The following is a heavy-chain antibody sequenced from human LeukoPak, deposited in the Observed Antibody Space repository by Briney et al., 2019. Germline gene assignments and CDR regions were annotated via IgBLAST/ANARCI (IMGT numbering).Heavy chain of an antibody. J-gene: IGHJ6*03. V-gene: IGHV3-23*01. D-gene: IGHD2-15*01. CDR2: ISGVGDST. Sequence: GGSLRLSCAASGFTFSNYAMNWVRQAPGKGLERVSTISGVGDSTYYAESVKGRFTMSRDNSKNTVYLQMNSLRVEDTAIYYCAKRADGCSGVSCYYYYMDVWGKGTTVTVSS. CDR1: GFTFSNYA. CDR3: AKRADGCSGVSCYYYYMDV.